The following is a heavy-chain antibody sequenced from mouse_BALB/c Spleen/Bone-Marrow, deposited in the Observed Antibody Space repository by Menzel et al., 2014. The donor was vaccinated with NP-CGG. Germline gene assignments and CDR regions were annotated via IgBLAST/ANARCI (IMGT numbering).Heavy chain of an antibody. V-gene: IGHV14-3*02. CDR3: VRSPGQVNF. D-gene: IGHD3-3*01. J-gene: IGHJ3*01. CDR2: INPANGNT. Sequence: EVQLQQSGAELVKPGASVKLSCTASGFNIKDAYMHWVRQRPEQGLEWIGRINPANGNTEYDPKFQGKATITADTSSNTAYLQLSSLTSEDTAGSYCVRSPGQVNFWGQGTLVTVSA. CDR1: GFNIKDAY.